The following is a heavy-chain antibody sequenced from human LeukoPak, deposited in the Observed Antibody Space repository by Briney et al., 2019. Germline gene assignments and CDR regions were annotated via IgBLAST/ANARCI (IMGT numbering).Heavy chain of an antibody. J-gene: IGHJ5*02. CDR2: ISSSSSTI. Sequence: PGGSLRLSCAASGFTFSSYSMNWVRQAPGKGLEWVSYISSSSSTIYYADSVKGRFTISRDNAKNSLYLQMNSLRAEDTAVYYCARAGVGYCSSTSCSFSDPWGQGTLVTVSS. D-gene: IGHD2-2*03. CDR1: GFTFSSYS. V-gene: IGHV3-48*01. CDR3: ARAGVGYCSSTSCSFSDP.